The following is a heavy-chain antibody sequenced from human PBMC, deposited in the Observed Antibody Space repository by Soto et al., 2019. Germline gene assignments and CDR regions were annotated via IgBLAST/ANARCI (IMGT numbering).Heavy chain of an antibody. V-gene: IGHV3-30*18. D-gene: IGHD5-18*01. CDR1: GFTFSSYG. CDR2: ISYDGSNK. J-gene: IGHJ4*02. Sequence: GGSLRLSCAASGFTFSSYGMHWVRQAPGKGLEWVAVISYDGSNKYYADSVKGRFTISRDNSKNTLYLQMNSLRAEDTAVYYCAKVFRRYDSYGYFDYWGQGTLVTVSS. CDR3: AKVFRRYDSYGYFDY.